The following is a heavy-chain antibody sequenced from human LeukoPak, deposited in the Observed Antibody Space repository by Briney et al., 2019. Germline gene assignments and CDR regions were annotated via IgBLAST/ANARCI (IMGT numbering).Heavy chain of an antibody. CDR2: ISSSGSTI. CDR1: GFTFSSYE. Sequence: GGSLRLSCAASGFTFSSYEMNWVRQAPGKGLEWVSYISSSGSTIYYADSVKGRFTISRDNAKNSLYLQMNSLRAEDTAVYYCARDRGGYCSGGSCYLLDYWGQGTLVTVSS. J-gene: IGHJ4*02. D-gene: IGHD2-15*01. CDR3: ARDRGGYCSGGSCYLLDY. V-gene: IGHV3-48*03.